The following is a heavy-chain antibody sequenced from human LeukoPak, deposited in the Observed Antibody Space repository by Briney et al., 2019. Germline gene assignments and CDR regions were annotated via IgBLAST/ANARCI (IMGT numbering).Heavy chain of an antibody. CDR3: ARDRPITICGVVILP. CDR1: GFTFSNYW. Sequence: PGGSLRLSCAASGFTFSNYWMTWVRQAPGKGLQWVANIKQDGTEKNYVDSVKGRFTISRDNAKNSVYLQMNSLRAEDTAVYYCARDRPITICGVVILPWGQGTLVTVSS. V-gene: IGHV3-7*01. J-gene: IGHJ5*02. CDR2: IKQDGTEK. D-gene: IGHD3-3*01.